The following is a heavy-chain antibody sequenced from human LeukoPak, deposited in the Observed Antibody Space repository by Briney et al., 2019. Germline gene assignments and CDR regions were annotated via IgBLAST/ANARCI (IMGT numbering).Heavy chain of an antibody. CDR3: ARVNHGGSWSGQWYYYYYMDV. D-gene: IGHD6-13*01. CDR2: IYSSGST. V-gene: IGHV3-53*01. J-gene: IGHJ6*03. Sequence: HPGGSLRLSCAASGFTVSSNYMSWVRQAPGKGLEWVSVIYSSGSTYYADSVKGRFTISRDNSKNTLYLQMNSLRAEDTAVYYCARVNHGGSWSGQWYYYYYMDVWGKGTTVTISS. CDR1: GFTVSSNY.